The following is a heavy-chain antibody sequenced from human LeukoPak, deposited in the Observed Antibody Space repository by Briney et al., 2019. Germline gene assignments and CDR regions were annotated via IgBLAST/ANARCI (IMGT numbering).Heavy chain of an antibody. V-gene: IGHV1-46*01. CDR1: GYTFTSYH. CDR2: IDPGYTAT. D-gene: IGHD7-27*01. CDR3: TRDGGNWGDSDY. J-gene: IGHJ4*02. Sequence: ASVKVSCKTSGYTFTSYHIHWVRQAPGQGLEWMGIIDPGYTATTYAQKFQGRLTMTTDTSTSAVCMELNSLRSEDTAVYYCTRDGGNWGDSDYWGQGTLVTVSS.